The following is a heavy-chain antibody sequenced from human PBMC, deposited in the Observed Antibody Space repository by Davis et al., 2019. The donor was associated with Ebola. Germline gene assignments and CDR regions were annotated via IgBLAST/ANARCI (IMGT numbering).Heavy chain of an antibody. CDR3: ARGEDTAMAPGSYFDY. V-gene: IGHV1-69*02. J-gene: IGHJ4*02. Sequence: AASVKVSCKASGCTFSSYTISWVRQAPGQGLEWMGRIIPILGIANYAQKFQGRVTITADKSTSTAYMELSSLRSEDTAVYYCARGEDTAMAPGSYFDYWGQGTLVTVSS. CDR2: IIPILGIA. D-gene: IGHD5-18*01. CDR1: GCTFSSYT.